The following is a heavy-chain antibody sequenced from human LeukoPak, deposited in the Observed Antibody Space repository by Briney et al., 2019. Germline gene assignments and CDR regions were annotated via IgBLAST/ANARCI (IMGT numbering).Heavy chain of an antibody. CDR2: ISSSGSTI. D-gene: IGHD2-2*01. Sequence: PGGSLRLSCAASGFTFSSYEMNWVRQAPGKGLEWVSYISSSGSTIYYADSVKGRFTISRDNAKSSLYLQMNSLRAEDTAVYYCAREDIVVVPGDYGMDVWGKGTTVTVSS. V-gene: IGHV3-48*03. CDR3: AREDIVVVPGDYGMDV. J-gene: IGHJ6*04. CDR1: GFTFSSYE.